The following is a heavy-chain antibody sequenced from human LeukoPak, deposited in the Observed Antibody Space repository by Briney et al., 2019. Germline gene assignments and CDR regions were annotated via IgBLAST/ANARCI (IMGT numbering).Heavy chain of an antibody. D-gene: IGHD1-26*01. CDR1: GGSISSSSYY. Sequence: PSEILSLTCTVSGGSISSSSYYWGWIRQPPGKGLEWIGSIYYSGSTYYNPSLKSRVTISVDTSKNQFPLKLSSVTAADTAVYYCARAVGGSYWGAHFDYWGQGTLVTVSS. CDR3: ARAVGGSYWGAHFDY. V-gene: IGHV4-39*01. CDR2: IYYSGST. J-gene: IGHJ4*02.